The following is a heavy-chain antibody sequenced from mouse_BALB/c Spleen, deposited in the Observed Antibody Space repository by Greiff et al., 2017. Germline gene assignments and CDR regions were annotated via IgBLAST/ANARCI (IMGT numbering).Heavy chain of an antibody. J-gene: IGHJ3*01. CDR3: NARDGILAWFAY. Sequence: EVQLQQSGAELVRSGASVKLSCTASGFNIKDYYMHWVKQRPEQGLEWIGWIDPENGDTEYAPKFQGKATMTSDTSSNTAYLQLSSLTSEDTAVYYCNARDGILAWFAYWGQGTLVTVSA. D-gene: IGHD2-1*01. CDR2: IDPENGDT. CDR1: GFNIKDYY. V-gene: IGHV14-4*02.